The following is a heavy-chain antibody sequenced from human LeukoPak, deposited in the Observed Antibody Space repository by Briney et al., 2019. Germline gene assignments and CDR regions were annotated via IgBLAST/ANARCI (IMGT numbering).Heavy chain of an antibody. D-gene: IGHD2-2*02. Sequence: GGSLRLSCAASGFTFSSYGMHWVRQAPGKGLEWVAVISYDGSNKYYADSVKGRFTISRDNAKNSLYLQMNSLRAEDTAVYYCARGYCSGASCHTTFDYWGQGTLVTVSS. CDR3: ARGYCSGASCHTTFDY. J-gene: IGHJ4*02. CDR1: GFTFSSYG. CDR2: ISYDGSNK. V-gene: IGHV3-30*03.